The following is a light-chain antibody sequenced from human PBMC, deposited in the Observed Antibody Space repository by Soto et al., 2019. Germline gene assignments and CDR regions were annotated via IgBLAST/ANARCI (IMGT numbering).Light chain of an antibody. V-gene: IGKV1-39*02. CDR2: AAS. CDR3: QEYIQWPPGM. CDR1: QSISSY. J-gene: IGKJ1*01. Sequence: DITLTHSLSSLSASLTDRVIIXLRTSQSISSYLNWYQQKPGKAPKLLIYAASSLQSGVPSRFSGSGSGTEFTLTISSLQSEDFAVYYCQEYIQWPPGMFGPGAKV.